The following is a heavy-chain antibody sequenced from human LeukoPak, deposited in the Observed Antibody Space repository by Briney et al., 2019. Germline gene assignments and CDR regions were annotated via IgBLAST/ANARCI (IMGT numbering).Heavy chain of an antibody. J-gene: IGHJ2*01. Sequence: SLRLSCAAPGFTFDDYVMQWGRQAPGEGLEWVAGISWNSGSIGYADSVKGRFTISRDNAKNSLYLQMNSLRAEDTALYYCAKDSVYSSRWYSRYFDLWGRGTLVTVSS. D-gene: IGHD6-13*01. CDR2: ISWNSGSI. CDR3: AKDSVYSSRWYSRYFDL. CDR1: GFTFDDYV. V-gene: IGHV3-9*01.